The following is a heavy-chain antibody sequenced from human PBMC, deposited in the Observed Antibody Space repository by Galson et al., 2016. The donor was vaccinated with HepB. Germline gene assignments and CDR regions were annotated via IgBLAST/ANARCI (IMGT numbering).Heavy chain of an antibody. CDR3: AKDNYYGTGSYYPYKYYGMDV. V-gene: IGHV3-7*01. CDR2: KKQDANEK. D-gene: IGHD3-10*01. Sequence: SLRLSCAASGFTFSSYWMSWVRQAPGKGLEWVANKKQDANEKNYVGSVRGRFSISRDNAKNSLYLQMNSLRAEDTAVYYCAKDNYYGTGSYYPYKYYGMDVWGQGTTVTVSS. CDR1: GFTFSSYW. J-gene: IGHJ6*02.